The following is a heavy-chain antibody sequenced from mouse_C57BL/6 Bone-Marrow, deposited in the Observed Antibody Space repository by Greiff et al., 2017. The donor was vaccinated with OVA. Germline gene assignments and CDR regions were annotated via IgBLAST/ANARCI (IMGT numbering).Heavy chain of an antibody. D-gene: IGHD2-5*01. J-gene: IGHJ4*01. CDR1: GFTFSSYA. Sequence: EVKLMESGEGLVKPGGSLKLSCAASGFTFSSYAMSWVRQTPEKRLEWVAYLSSGGDYIYYADTVKGRFTISRDNARNTLYLQMSSLKSEYTAMYYCTRRDSNRYYYAMDYWGQGTSVTVSS. V-gene: IGHV5S21*01. CDR2: LSSGGDYI. CDR3: TRRDSNRYYYAMDY.